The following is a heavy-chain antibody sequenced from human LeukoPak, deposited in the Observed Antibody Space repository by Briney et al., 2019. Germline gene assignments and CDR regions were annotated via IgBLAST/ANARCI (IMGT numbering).Heavy chain of an antibody. CDR3: ASSDYGDPYYFDY. CDR1: GGSISSYY. V-gene: IGHV4-59*01. D-gene: IGHD4-17*01. CDR2: IYYSGST. J-gene: IGHJ4*02. Sequence: SETLSLTCTVSGGSISSYYWSWIRQPPGKGLEWIGYIYYSGSTNYNPSLKSRVTISVDTSKNQFSLKLSSVTAADTAVYYCASSDYGDPYYFDYWGQGTLATVSS.